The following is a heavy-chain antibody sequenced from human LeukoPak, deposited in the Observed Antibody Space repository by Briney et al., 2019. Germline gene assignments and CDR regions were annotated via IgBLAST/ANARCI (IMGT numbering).Heavy chain of an antibody. CDR3: AKAPISHNVYFQH. CDR1: GFLFSSYW. V-gene: IGHV3-7*03. CDR2: IKHDGSDK. D-gene: IGHD1-1*01. J-gene: IGHJ1*01. Sequence: GGSLRLSCAASGFLFSSYWMSWVRQAPGKGLEWVANIKHDGSDKYYVDSVTGRFTISRDNAKNSLSLQMNSLRVEDTALYYCAKAPISHNVYFQHWGQGTLVTVSS.